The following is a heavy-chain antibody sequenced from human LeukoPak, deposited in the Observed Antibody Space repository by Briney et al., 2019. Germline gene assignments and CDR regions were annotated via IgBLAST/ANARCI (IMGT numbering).Heavy chain of an antibody. J-gene: IGHJ4*02. CDR1: GFTFSSYA. CDR3: ARADSGSYHQFDY. D-gene: IGHD1-26*01. Sequence: PGRSLRLSCAASGFTFSSYAMHWVRQAPGKGLEWVAVISYDGSNKYYADSVKGRFTISRDNSKNTLYLQMNSLRAEDTAVYYCARADSGSYHQFDYWGQGTLVTVSS. CDR2: ISYDGSNK. V-gene: IGHV3-30*04.